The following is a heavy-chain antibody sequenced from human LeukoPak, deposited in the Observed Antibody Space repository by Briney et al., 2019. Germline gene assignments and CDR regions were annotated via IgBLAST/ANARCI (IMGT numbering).Heavy chain of an antibody. CDR3: ALKNGYYDFWSGYRLGFDY. V-gene: IGHV4-34*01. Sequence: SETLSLTCAVYGGSFSGYYWSWIRQPPGKGLEWIGEINHSGSTNYNPSLKSRVTISVDTSKNQFSLKLSSVTAADTAVYYCALKNGYYDFWSGYRLGFDYWGQGTLVTVSS. CDR1: GGSFSGYY. D-gene: IGHD3-3*01. J-gene: IGHJ4*02. CDR2: INHSGST.